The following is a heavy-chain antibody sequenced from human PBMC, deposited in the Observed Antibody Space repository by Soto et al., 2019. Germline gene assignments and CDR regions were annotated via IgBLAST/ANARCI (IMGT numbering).Heavy chain of an antibody. CDR3: ARVASVVVPAPCWYFDL. CDR2: ISSSGSTI. Sequence: QVQLVESGGGLVKPGGSLRLSCAASGFTFSDYYMSWIRQAPGKGLEWVSYISSSGSTIYYADSVKGRFTIPRNNAKNSLYLQMNSLRAEDTAVYYCARVASVVVPAPCWYFDLWGSGTLVTVSS. D-gene: IGHD2-2*01. J-gene: IGHJ2*01. V-gene: IGHV3-11*01. CDR1: GFTFSDYY.